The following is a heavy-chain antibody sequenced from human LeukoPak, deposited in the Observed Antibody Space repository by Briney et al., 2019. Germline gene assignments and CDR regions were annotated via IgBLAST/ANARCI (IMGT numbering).Heavy chain of an antibody. D-gene: IGHD2-21*02. Sequence: GGPLRLSCAASGFTFSDYAMSWVRQAPGKGLEWVSVISGSGGTTYYADSVKGRFTISRDSSKNTLYLQMNSLRAEDTAVYYCAKEAAFCGGVCYSLHDYWGQGTLVTVSS. CDR1: GFTFSDYA. CDR3: AKEAAFCGGVCYSLHDY. V-gene: IGHV3-23*01. CDR2: ISGSGGTT. J-gene: IGHJ4*02.